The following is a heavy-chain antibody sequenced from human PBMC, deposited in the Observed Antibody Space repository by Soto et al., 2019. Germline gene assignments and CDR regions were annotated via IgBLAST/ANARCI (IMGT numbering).Heavy chain of an antibody. CDR1: GGSISSYY. D-gene: IGHD2-8*01. V-gene: IGHV4-59*01. J-gene: IGHJ6*02. Sequence: SETLSLTCTVSGGSISSYYWSWIRQPPGKGLEWTGYIYYSGSTNYNPSLKSRVTISVDTSKNQFSLKLSSVTAADTAVYYCARAGHSMLYYYYYGMDVWGQGTKVTVSS. CDR3: ARAGHSMLYYYYYGMDV. CDR2: IYYSGST.